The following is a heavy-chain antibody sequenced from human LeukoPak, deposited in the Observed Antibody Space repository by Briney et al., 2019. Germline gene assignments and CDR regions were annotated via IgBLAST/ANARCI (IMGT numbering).Heavy chain of an antibody. V-gene: IGHV4-39*01. J-gene: IGHJ5*02. CDR2: IYYSGST. D-gene: IGHD2-15*01. CDR1: GGSISSSSYY. CDR3: ARLTTPTSLGYCSGGSCYWFDP. Sequence: SETLPLTCTVSGGSISSSSYYWGWIRQPPGKGLEWIGSIYYSGSTYYNPSLKSRVTISVDTSKNQFSLKLSSVTAADTAVYYCARLTTPTSLGYCSGGSCYWFDPWGQGTLVTVSS.